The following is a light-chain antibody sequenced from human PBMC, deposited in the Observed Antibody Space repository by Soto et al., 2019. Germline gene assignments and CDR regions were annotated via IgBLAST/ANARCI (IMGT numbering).Light chain of an antibody. Sequence: DIPMTQSPSSLSASVGNRVTITCRASQSISTYLNWYQKKPGKAPNLLIYDASRLQSGVPSRFSGSGGGTDFTLSISSVQPEEFATYFCQQSYMDPITFGQGTQLEI. J-gene: IGKJ5*01. CDR1: QSISTY. CDR3: QQSYMDPIT. V-gene: IGKV1-39*01. CDR2: DAS.